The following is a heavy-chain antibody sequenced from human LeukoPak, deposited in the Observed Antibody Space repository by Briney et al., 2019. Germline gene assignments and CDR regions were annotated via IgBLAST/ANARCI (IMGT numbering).Heavy chain of an antibody. Sequence: ASVKVSCKASGYTFTTYGISWVRQAPGRGLEWMGWISAYNGNRNYAQKFHDRVTMTTDTSTSTAYMELRSLRSDDTAVYFCARDRRSSWYLDQWGQGTLVTVSS. J-gene: IGHJ4*02. CDR1: GYTFTTYG. V-gene: IGHV1-18*01. CDR3: ARDRRSSWYLDQ. D-gene: IGHD6-13*01. CDR2: ISAYNGNR.